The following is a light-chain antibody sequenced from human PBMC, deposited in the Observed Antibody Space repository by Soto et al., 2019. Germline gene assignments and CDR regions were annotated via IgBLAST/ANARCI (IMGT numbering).Light chain of an antibody. CDR3: QQANSLPST. CDR2: AAS. Sequence: DIQRTQSPSSLSASVRDRVTITCLASQSISSYLNWYQQKPGKAPKLLIYAASSLQSGVPSRFSGSGSGTDFTLTISSLQPEDFATYYCQQANSLPSTFGQGTRLEI. CDR1: QSISSY. V-gene: IGKV1-39*01. J-gene: IGKJ5*01.